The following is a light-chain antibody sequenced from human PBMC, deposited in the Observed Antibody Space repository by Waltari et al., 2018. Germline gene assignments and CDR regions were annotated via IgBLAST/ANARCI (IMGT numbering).Light chain of an antibody. V-gene: IGLV8-61*01. CDR3: ALYMGSDIF. CDR1: SGSVSISHY. J-gene: IGLJ2*01. Sequence: QTVITQEPSFSVSPGETVTLTCGLNSGSVSISHYASWYQQTPGQAPRTLIYSTNPRSAGVPDRSSVSILGNKAALTIWGAQADDESDYHSALYMGSDIFFGGGTKLTVL. CDR2: STN.